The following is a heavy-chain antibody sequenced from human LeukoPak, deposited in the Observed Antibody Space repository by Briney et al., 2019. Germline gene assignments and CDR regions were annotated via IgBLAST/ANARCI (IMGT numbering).Heavy chain of an antibody. Sequence: GSLRLFCAASGFTFSSYAMHWVRQAPGKGLEWVAVISYDGSNKYYADSVKGRFTISRDNSKNTLYLQMISLRAEDTAVYYCARKGHYSLDYWGQGTLVTVSS. CDR3: ARKGHYSLDY. CDR1: GFTFSSYA. V-gene: IGHV3-30-3*01. CDR2: ISYDGSNK. J-gene: IGHJ4*02. D-gene: IGHD3-10*01.